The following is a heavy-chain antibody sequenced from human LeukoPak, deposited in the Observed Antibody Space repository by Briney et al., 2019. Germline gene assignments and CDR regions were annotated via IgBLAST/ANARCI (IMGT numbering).Heavy chain of an antibody. D-gene: IGHD2-8*01. V-gene: IGHV4-59*01. CDR2: IYYSGST. CDR3: ARDGTGYCTNGVCSDAFDI. J-gene: IGHJ3*02. Sequence: SETLSLTCTVSGGSISSYYWSWIRQPPGKGLEWIGYIYYSGSTNYNPSLKSRVTISVDTSKNQFSLKLSSVTAADTAVYYCARDGTGYCTNGVCSDAFDIWGQGTMVTVSS. CDR1: GGSISSYY.